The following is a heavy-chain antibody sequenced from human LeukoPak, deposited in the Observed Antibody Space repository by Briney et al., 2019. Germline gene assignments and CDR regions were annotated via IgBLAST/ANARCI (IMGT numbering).Heavy chain of an antibody. V-gene: IGHV4-4*02. CDR3: AAARGRGYTYGLGF. Sequence: SETLSLTCAVSGDSISSQSWWSWVRPPPGKGLEWIGEIHHTGSTNYNPSLKSRVTIAVDKSKDQFSLKLTSMTAADTAVYYCAAARGRGYTYGLGFWGPGTLVTVSS. D-gene: IGHD5-18*01. J-gene: IGHJ4*02. CDR1: GDSISSQSW. CDR2: IHHTGST.